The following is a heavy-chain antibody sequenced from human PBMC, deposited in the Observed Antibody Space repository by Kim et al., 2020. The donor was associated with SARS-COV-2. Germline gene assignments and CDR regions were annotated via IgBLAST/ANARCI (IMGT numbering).Heavy chain of an antibody. CDR2: GTT. Sequence: GTTFYTDSVKGRFTITRDHSKNTLYLQMNRLRADDTAGYYCARDRYGSGTYWGQGALVTVAS. CDR3: ARDRYGSGTY. J-gene: IGHJ4*02. V-gene: IGHV3-53*01. D-gene: IGHD3-10*01.